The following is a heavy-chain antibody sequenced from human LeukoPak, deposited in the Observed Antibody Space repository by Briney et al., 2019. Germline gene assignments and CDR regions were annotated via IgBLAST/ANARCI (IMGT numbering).Heavy chain of an antibody. Sequence: PGGSLRLPCAASGFTFSSYAMSWVRQAPGKGLEWVSSISSGDSTYYTDSVKGRFTISRDNSKNTLYLQMNSLRAEDTAVYYCGKSIGVVVPAALDYWGQGTLVTVSS. CDR1: GFTFSSYA. CDR2: ISSGDST. D-gene: IGHD2-2*01. V-gene: IGHV3-23*01. J-gene: IGHJ4*02. CDR3: GKSIGVVVPAALDY.